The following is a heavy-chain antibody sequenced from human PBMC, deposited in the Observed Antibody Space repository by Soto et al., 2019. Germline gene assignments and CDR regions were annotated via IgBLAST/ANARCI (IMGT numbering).Heavy chain of an antibody. CDR1: GFTFSSYG. D-gene: IGHD6-13*01. J-gene: IGHJ1*01. Sequence: QVQLVESGGGVVQPGRSLRLSCAASGFTFSSYGMHWVRQAPGKGLEWVALIWYDGSNTYYAASVKGRFTISRDNSKNTLYLQMNSTRAEDTAVYYCARDQAAYAAYFHHWGQGNLVTVSS. CDR3: ARDQAAYAAYFHH. CDR2: IWYDGSNT. V-gene: IGHV3-33*01.